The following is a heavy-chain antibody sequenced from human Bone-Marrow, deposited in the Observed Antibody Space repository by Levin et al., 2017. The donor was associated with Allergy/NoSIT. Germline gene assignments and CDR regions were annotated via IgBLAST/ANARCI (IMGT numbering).Heavy chain of an antibody. D-gene: IGHD3-16*01. Sequence: GESLKISCVVSGFTFDNYAMSWVRQAPGKGLEWVSAIDWNGGFTEYAESLKGRVTISRDNAKNSLFLQLNSLTAEDAGVYYCARGDSNLYWYFDVWGRGTLVTVSS. CDR1: GFTFDNYA. V-gene: IGHV3-20*04. CDR2: IDWNGGFT. CDR3: ARGDSNLYWYFDV. J-gene: IGHJ2*01.